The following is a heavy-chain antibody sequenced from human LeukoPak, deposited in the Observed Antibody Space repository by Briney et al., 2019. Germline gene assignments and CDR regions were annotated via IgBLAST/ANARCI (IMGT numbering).Heavy chain of an antibody. CDR1: GGSINDFY. Sequence: PSETLSLTCTVSGGSINDFYWSWIRQTPGRGLEWIGYIYHTGSTAYNPSLERRVTISGDASKRQFSLKLSSVTAADTAVYYCARGKNLFGFDPWGQGTLVTVSS. V-gene: IGHV4-59*01. CDR3: ARGKNLFGFDP. D-gene: IGHD1-1*01. CDR2: IYHTGST. J-gene: IGHJ5*02.